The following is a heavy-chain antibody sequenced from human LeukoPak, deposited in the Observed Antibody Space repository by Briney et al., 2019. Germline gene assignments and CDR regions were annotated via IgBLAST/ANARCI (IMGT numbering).Heavy chain of an antibody. V-gene: IGHV3-30-3*01. CDR3: AREIRSGWYDG. D-gene: IGHD6-19*01. CDR2: ISYDEINI. CDR1: GFTFSTYN. Sequence: GGSQRLSCAASGFTFSTYNVHWVRQAPGKGLEWVAVISYDEINIYYADSVKGRFTISRDNSKNTLYLQMNSLRVEDTAVYSCAREIRSGWYDGWGQGTLVTVSS. J-gene: IGHJ4*02.